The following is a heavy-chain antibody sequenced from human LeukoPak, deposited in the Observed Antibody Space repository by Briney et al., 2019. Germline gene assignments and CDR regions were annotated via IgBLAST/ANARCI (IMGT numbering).Heavy chain of an antibody. V-gene: IGHV3-11*01. J-gene: IGHJ4*02. CDR2: ISGSGSTK. Sequence: PGGSLRLSCAASGFTFSDYYMSWIRQAPGKGLEWVSHISGSGSTKIYAASVKGRFTISRDNAENSLYLQVNSLRAEDTAVYYCARVGSIAAAGTPDYWGQGTLVTVSS. CDR1: GFTFSDYY. D-gene: IGHD6-13*01. CDR3: ARVGSIAAAGTPDY.